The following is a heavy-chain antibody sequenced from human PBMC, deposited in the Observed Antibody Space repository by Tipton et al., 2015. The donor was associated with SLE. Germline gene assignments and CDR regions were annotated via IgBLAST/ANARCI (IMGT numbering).Heavy chain of an antibody. D-gene: IGHD1-7*01. V-gene: IGHV4-34*01. CDR3: ARDSRTTAAAFDF. CDR2: INHSGST. J-gene: IGHJ3*01. CDR1: GGSFTMYY. Sequence: TLSLTCAVSGGSFTMYYWSWIRQSPGKGLEWIGEINHSGSTNYNPSLKARVTLSAGTSKNQVSLRLTSVTAADTAVYYCARDSRTTAAAFDFWGQATMVTVSS.